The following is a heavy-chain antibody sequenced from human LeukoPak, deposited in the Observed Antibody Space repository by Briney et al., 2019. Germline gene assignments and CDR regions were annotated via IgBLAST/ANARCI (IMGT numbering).Heavy chain of an antibody. J-gene: IGHJ4*02. V-gene: IGHV1-69*13. CDR2: IIPIFGTA. Sequence: SVKVSCKASGYSFTSYGISWVRQAPGQRLEWMGGIIPIFGTANYAQKFQGRVTITADESTSTAYMELSSLRSEDTAVYYCARGGGYYFDYWGQGTLVTVSS. CDR3: ARGGGYYFDY. CDR1: GYSFTSYG.